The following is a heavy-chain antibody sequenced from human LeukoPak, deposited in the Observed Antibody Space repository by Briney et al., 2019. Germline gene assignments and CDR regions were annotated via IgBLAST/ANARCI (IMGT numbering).Heavy chain of an antibody. J-gene: IGHJ4*02. CDR1: GFTVSSNY. CDR2: IYSGGST. D-gene: IGHD2-2*01. V-gene: IGHV3-53*01. Sequence: GGSLRLSCAASGFTVSSNYMSWVRRAPWKGLEWVSVIYSGGSTYYADSVKGRFTISRDNSKNTLYLQMNSLRAEDTAVYYCARGAGFKGLVPAARALDYWGQGTLVTVSS. CDR3: ARGAGFKGLVPAARALDY.